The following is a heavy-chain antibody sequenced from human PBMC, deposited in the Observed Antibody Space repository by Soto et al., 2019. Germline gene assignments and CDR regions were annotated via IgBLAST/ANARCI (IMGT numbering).Heavy chain of an antibody. V-gene: IGHV5-10-1*01. J-gene: IGHJ6*02. D-gene: IGHD2-15*01. Sequence: GESLKIACKGSGYSFTSYWISWVRQMPGKGLEGMGRIDPSDSYTNDSPSFQGHVTISADKSISTAYLQWSSLKASDTAMYYCARVSGPYYYYGMDVWGQGTTVTVSS. CDR2: IDPSDSYT. CDR1: GYSFTSYW. CDR3: ARVSGPYYYYGMDV.